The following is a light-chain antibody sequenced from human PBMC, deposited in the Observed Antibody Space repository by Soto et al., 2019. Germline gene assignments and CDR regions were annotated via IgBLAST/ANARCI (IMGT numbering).Light chain of an antibody. J-gene: IGKJ5*01. Sequence: IPLTQSPSALSASVGDRVTITCRASLSVSAWLAWYQVKPGKAPNLLIYKASILQSGVPARFSGSASGAEFTFTMNSLQSDDVGTAFCYHCSTFGQGHYLRL. CDR1: LSVSAW. V-gene: IGKV1-5*03. CDR2: KAS. CDR3: YHCST.